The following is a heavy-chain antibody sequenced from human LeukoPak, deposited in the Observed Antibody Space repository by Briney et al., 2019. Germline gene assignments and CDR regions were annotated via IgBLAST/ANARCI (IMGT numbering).Heavy chain of an antibody. CDR1: GGSISSGGYY. CDR3: ASGLSVWFGELLGQLDY. J-gene: IGHJ4*02. D-gene: IGHD3-10*01. Sequence: KTSETLSLTCTVSGGSISSGGYYWSWIRQHAGKGLEWIGYIYYSGSTYYNPSLKSRVTISVDTSKNQFSLKLSSVTAADTAVYYCASGLSVWFGELLGQLDYWGQGTLVTVSS. V-gene: IGHV4-31*03. CDR2: IYYSGST.